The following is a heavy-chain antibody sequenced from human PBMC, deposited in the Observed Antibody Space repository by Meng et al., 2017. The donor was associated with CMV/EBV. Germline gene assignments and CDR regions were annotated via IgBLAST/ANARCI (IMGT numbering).Heavy chain of an antibody. CDR1: GYTFTCYG. D-gene: IGHD3-22*01. J-gene: IGHJ4*02. CDR3: AIVDSRAYPGSY. Sequence: ASVKVSCKASGYTFTCYGISWVRQAPGQGLEWMGWISAYNGNTNYAQKLQGRVTMTTDTSTSTAYMELRSLRSDDTAVYYCAIVDSRAYPGSYWGQGTLVTVSS. V-gene: IGHV1-18*01. CDR2: ISAYNGNT.